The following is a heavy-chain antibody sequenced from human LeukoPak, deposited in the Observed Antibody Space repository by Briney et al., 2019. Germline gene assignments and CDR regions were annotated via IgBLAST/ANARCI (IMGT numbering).Heavy chain of an antibody. D-gene: IGHD4-17*01. CDR1: GGSFTGYY. V-gene: IGHV4-34*01. J-gene: IGHJ6*02. Sequence: PSETLSLTCAVYGGSFTGYYWSWIRQPPGKGLEWIGEINHSGSTNYNPSLKSRVTISVDTSKNQFSLKLSSVTAADTAVYYCATTVTTLYGMDVWGQETTVTVPS. CDR3: ATTVTTLYGMDV. CDR2: INHSGST.